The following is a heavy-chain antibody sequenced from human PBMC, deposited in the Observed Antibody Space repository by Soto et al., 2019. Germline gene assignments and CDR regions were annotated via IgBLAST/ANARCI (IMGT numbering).Heavy chain of an antibody. D-gene: IGHD3-10*01. CDR3: ARGYYGSGSLD. J-gene: IGHJ4*02. Sequence: EVQLVESGGGLVQPGGSLRLSCAASGFTVNGNFMSWVRQAPGKGLECVSVIYSGGSTYFADSVKGRFTISRDNSKNTLYLQMDILRAEDTAVYYCARGYYGSGSLDWGQGTLVTVSS. V-gene: IGHV3-66*01. CDR2: IYSGGST. CDR1: GFTVNGNF.